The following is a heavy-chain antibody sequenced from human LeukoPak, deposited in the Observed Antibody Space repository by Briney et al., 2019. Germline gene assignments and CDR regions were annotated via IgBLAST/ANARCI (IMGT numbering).Heavy chain of an antibody. CDR3: ARDYYGIYYFDY. V-gene: IGHV3-21*01. J-gene: IGHJ4*02. Sequence: GGSLRLSCAASGFTFSSYSMNWVRQAPGKGLEWVSSISSSSSYIYYADSVKGRFTISRDNAKNSLYLQMNSLGAEDTAVYFCARDYYGIYYFDYWGQGTLVTVSS. CDR1: GFTFSSYS. D-gene: IGHD3-10*01. CDR2: ISSSSSYI.